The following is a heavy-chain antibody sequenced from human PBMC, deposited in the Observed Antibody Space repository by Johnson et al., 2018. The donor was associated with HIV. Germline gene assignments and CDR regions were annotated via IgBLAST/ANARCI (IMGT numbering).Heavy chain of an antibody. CDR2: IRYDGSNK. D-gene: IGHD6-13*01. V-gene: IGHV3-30*02. J-gene: IGHJ3*02. CDR3: ARGGIAAAGDAFDI. CDR1: GFTFSSYG. Sequence: QVQLVESGGGVVQPGRSLRLSCAASGFTFSSYGMHWVRQAPGKGLEWVAFIRYDGSNKYYADSVIGRFTISRDNSKNTLYLQMNSLRAEDTAVYYCARGGIAAAGDAFDIWGQGTMVTVSS.